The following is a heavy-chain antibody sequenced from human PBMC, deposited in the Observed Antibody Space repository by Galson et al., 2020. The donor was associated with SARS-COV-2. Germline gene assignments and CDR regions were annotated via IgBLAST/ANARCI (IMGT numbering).Heavy chain of an antibody. J-gene: IGHJ4*02. CDR1: GFTFSSYS. CDR3: ARDKGGTYYGYYFDY. V-gene: IGHV3-21*01. D-gene: IGHD1-26*01. Sequence: GGSLRLSCAASGFTFSSYSMNWVRQAPGKGLEWVSSISSSSSYIYYADSVKGRFTISRDNAKNSLFLQMNSLRAEDTAVYYCARDKGGTYYGYYFDYWGQGILVTVSS. CDR2: ISSSSSYI.